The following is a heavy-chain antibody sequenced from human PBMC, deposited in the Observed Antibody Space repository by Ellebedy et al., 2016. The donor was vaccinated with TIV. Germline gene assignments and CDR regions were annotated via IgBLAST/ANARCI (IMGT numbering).Heavy chain of an antibody. V-gene: IGHV3-11*01. J-gene: IGHJ4*02. D-gene: IGHD1-1*01. CDR3: ARLDWSDVDLRHFYFDY. Sequence: GESLKISCAASGFPFSDYYMSWIRQAPGKGLEWVSFITSGSIIYYADSVKGRFTISRDNAKNSLYLQMTSLRAEDTAVYFCARLDWSDVDLRHFYFDYWGQGTQVTVSS. CDR2: ITSGSII. CDR1: GFPFSDYY.